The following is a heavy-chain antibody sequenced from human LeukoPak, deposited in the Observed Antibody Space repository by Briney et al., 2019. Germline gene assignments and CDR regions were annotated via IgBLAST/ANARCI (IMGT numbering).Heavy chain of an antibody. Sequence: GASVKVSCKASGYTFTGYYMHWVRQAPGQGLEWMGWINPNSGGTNYAQKFQGRVTMTRDTSISTAYMELSRLRSDDTAVYYCARLSSIAARNYYYGMDVWGQGTTVTVSS. CDR3: ARLSSIAARNYYYGMDV. V-gene: IGHV1-2*02. D-gene: IGHD6-6*01. CDR2: INPNSGGT. J-gene: IGHJ6*02. CDR1: GYTFTGYY.